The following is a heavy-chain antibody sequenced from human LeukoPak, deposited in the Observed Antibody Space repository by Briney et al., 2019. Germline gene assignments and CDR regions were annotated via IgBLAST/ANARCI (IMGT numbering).Heavy chain of an antibody. CDR2: ISSSSSTI. J-gene: IGHJ5*02. CDR3: ARNPTSYNWFDP. Sequence: GGSPRLSCAASGFTFSSYSMNWVRQAPGKGLEWVSYISSSSSTIYYADSVTGRFTISRDNAKNSLYLQMNSLRAEDTAVYYCARNPTSYNWFDPWGQGTLVTVSS. CDR1: GFTFSSYS. D-gene: IGHD5-12*01. V-gene: IGHV3-48*01.